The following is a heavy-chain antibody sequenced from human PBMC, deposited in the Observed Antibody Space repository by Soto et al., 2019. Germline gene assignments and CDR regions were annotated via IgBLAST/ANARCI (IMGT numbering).Heavy chain of an antibody. V-gene: IGHV1-69*01. CDR1: WATFTSDA. CDR3: ARDSSGYYPHAFDI. Sequence: SVEVSFKASWATFTSDAIGWLRQAPGQVLEWMGGIIPIFGTANYAQKFQGRVTITADESTSTAYMELSSLRPEDTAVYYCARDSSGYYPHAFDIWGQGTRVTVSS. CDR2: IIPIFGTA. D-gene: IGHD3-22*01. J-gene: IGHJ3*02.